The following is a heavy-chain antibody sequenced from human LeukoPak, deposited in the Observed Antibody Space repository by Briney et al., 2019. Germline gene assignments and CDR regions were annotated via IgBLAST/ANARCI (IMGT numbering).Heavy chain of an antibody. J-gene: IGHJ4*02. Sequence: PSETLSLMCTVSGGSISGSYWSWLRQPPGKGLEWIAYMYNSGSTNYNPSLKSRVTISIDTSKNQFSLKLSSLTAADTAIYYCTRGIESYGDYGYWGQGILVTVSS. CDR1: GGSISGSY. CDR2: MYNSGST. D-gene: IGHD4-17*01. V-gene: IGHV4-59*01. CDR3: TRGIESYGDYGY.